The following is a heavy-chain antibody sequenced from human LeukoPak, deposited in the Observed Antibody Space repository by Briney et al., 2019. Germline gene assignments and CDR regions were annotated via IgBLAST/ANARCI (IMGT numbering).Heavy chain of an antibody. CDR1: GFTFSSYV. D-gene: IGHD2-15*01. CDR3: ARVPATATHPHYYYYYGMDV. V-gene: IGHV3-53*04. CDR2: IYSGDST. Sequence: PGGSLRLSCTASGFTFSSYVMSWVRQAPGKGLEWVSVIYSGDSTYYADSVKGRFTISRHNSKNTLYPQMNSLRAEDTAVYYCARVPATATHPHYYYYYGMDVWGQGTTVTVSS. J-gene: IGHJ6*02.